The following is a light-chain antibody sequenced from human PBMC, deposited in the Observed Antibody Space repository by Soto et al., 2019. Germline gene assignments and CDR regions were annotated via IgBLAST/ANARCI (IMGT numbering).Light chain of an antibody. Sequence: QSALTQPASVSGSPGQSITISCTGTSSDVGAHNFVSWYQQHPGKAPKLMIYEVSNRPSGVSDRFSGSKSGTSASLAISGLQSEDEGDYYCSAWDNSLNGYVFGPGTKLTVL. CDR1: SSDVGAHNF. V-gene: IGLV2-14*01. CDR3: SAWDNSLNGYV. CDR2: EVS. J-gene: IGLJ1*01.